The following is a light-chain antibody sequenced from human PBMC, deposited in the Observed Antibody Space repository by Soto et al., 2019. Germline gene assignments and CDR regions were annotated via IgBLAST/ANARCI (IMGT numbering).Light chain of an antibody. V-gene: IGKV3-11*01. J-gene: IGKJ1*01. CDR2: DAS. CDR1: QSIRSY. CDR3: QQRSNWPRT. Sequence: EIVVTQSPATLSLSPGERATLSCRASQSIRSYLAWYQQKPGQAPSLLIYDASNRATGIPARFSGSGSGTDSTLTISSLEPEDFEVYYCQQRSNWPRTFGQGTKVDIK.